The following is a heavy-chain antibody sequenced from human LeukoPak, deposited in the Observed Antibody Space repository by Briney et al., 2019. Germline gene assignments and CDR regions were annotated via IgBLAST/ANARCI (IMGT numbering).Heavy chain of an antibody. CDR3: AREDYYDSSGCEGAAFDI. Sequence: GGSLRLSCAASGFTFSDYYMSWIRQAPGKGLEWVSYISSSGSTIYYADSVKGRFTISRDNAKNSLYLQMNSLRAEDTAVYYCAREDYYDSSGCEGAAFDIWGQGTMVTVSS. D-gene: IGHD3-22*01. CDR2: ISSSGSTI. V-gene: IGHV3-11*04. CDR1: GFTFSDYY. J-gene: IGHJ3*02.